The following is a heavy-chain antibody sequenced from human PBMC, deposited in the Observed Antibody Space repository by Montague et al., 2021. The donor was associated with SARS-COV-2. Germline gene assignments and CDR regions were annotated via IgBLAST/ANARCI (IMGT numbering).Heavy chain of an antibody. CDR2: IYYSGNT. Sequence: SETLSLTCTVSGGSIRPFYWNWIRQTPEKGLEWIGYIYYSGNTNYNPSLKSRVTMPVDTSKNQFSLELRSVTAADTAVYYCARLGFVELWLNLGWFDPWGQGTLVTVSS. CDR3: ARLGFVELWLNLGWFDP. CDR1: GGSIRPFY. J-gene: IGHJ5*02. D-gene: IGHD3-16*02. V-gene: IGHV4-59*08.